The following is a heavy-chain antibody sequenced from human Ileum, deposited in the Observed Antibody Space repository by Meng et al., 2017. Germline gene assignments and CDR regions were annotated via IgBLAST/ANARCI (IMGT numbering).Heavy chain of an antibody. CDR1: GFTFSHYW. V-gene: IGHV3-7*01. J-gene: IGHJ4*02. CDR3: ARAGGWYYLDY. D-gene: IGHD6-19*01. CDR2: IKSDGSEQ. Sequence: GESLKISCVASGFTFSHYWMTWVRQAPGKGLEWVANIKSDGSEQYYVDSVKGRFTISRDDAKNSLYLQMNNLRGDDTAVYYCARAGGWYYLDYWGQGTLVTVSS.